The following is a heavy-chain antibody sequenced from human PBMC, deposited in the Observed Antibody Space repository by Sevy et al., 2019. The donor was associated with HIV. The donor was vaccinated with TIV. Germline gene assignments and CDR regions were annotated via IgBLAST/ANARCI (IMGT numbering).Heavy chain of an antibody. CDR3: ARDRDRGSFDP. Sequence: ASVKVSCKTSGGTFSGYSISWLRQAPGQGLEWMGGSIAISGTTNYLQRFQGRITITADVSTRTVYMELRSLRIEDTAIYFCARDRDRGSFDPWGPGTLVTVSS. CDR1: GGTFSGYS. CDR2: SIAISGTT. V-gene: IGHV1-69*13. D-gene: IGHD3-16*01. J-gene: IGHJ5*02.